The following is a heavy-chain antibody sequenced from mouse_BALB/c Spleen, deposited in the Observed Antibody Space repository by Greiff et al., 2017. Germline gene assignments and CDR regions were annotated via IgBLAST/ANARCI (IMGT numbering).Heavy chain of an antibody. D-gene: IGHD2-14*01. CDR3: ARRNRYDAWFAY. V-gene: IGHV3-8*02. J-gene: IGHJ3*01. CDR2: ISYSGST. Sequence: EVKLVESGPSLVKPSQTLSLTCSVTGDSITSGYWNWIRKFPGNKLEYMGYISYSGSTYYNPSLKSRISITRDTSKNQYYLQLNSVTTEDTATYYCARRNRYDAWFAYWGQGTLVTVSA. CDR1: GDSITSGY.